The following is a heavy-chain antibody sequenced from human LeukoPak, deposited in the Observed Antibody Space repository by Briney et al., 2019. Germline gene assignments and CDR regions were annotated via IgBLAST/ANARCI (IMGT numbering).Heavy chain of an antibody. V-gene: IGHV4-34*01. CDR2: INHSGST. Sequence: PSETLSLTCAVYGGSFSGYYWSWIRRPPGKGLEWIGEINHSGSTNYNPSLKSRVTISVDTSKNQFSLKLSSVTAADTAVYYCARGPRYFDWLLHYYYMDVWGKGTTVTVSS. J-gene: IGHJ6*03. CDR3: ARGPRYFDWLLHYYYMDV. CDR1: GGSFSGYY. D-gene: IGHD3-9*01.